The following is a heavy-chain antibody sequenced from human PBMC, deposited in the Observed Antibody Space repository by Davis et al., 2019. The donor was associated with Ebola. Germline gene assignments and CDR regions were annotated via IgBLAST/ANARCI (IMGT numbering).Heavy chain of an antibody. CDR2: INPNSGGT. Sequence: AASVKVSCKASGYTFSSYGITWVRQAPGQRLEWMGRINPNSGGTDYAQKFQGRVTMTRDTSMSTAYMELRRLRSDDTAMYYCARGRDSMDVWGKGTTVTVSS. CDR3: ARGRDSMDV. D-gene: IGHD5-24*01. CDR1: GYTFSSYG. V-gene: IGHV1-2*06. J-gene: IGHJ6*04.